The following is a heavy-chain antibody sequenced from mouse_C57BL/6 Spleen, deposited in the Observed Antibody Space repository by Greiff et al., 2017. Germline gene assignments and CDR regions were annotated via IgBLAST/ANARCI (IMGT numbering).Heavy chain of an antibody. CDR1: GYTFTSYW. D-gene: IGHD1-1*01. J-gene: IGHJ3*01. V-gene: IGHV1-55*01. CDR2: IYPGSGST. Sequence: VQLQQPGAELVKPGASVKMSCKASGYTFTSYWITWVKQRPGQGLEWIGDIYPGSGSTNYNEKFKSKATLTVDTSSSTAYMQLSSLTSEDSAVYYCARGGYGSSSAWFAYWGQGTLVTGSA. CDR3: ARGGYGSSSAWFAY.